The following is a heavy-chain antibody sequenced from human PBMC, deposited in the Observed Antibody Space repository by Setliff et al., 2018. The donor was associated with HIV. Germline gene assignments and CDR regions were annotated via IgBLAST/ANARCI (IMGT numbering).Heavy chain of an antibody. Sequence: ASVKVSCKASGYNFTNYGINWVRQDPGQGLEWMGWINTNTGYPTYAQAFRGRFVFSLDTSVSTAYLEISSLEAEDTAVHFCARVRTSYNFWVGDVFDPWGQGTLVTVSS. V-gene: IGHV7-4-1*02. J-gene: IGHJ5*02. CDR1: GYNFTNYG. CDR3: ARVRTSYNFWVGDVFDP. CDR2: INTNTGYP. D-gene: IGHD1-1*01.